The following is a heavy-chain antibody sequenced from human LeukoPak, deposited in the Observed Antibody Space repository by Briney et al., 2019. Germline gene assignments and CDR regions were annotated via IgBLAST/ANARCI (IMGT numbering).Heavy chain of an antibody. CDR2: IWYDGSNK. V-gene: IGHV3-33*01. J-gene: IGHJ4*02. CDR3: ARGLGGNSQYVAY. D-gene: IGHD4-23*01. CDR1: GFTFSSYG. Sequence: GGSLRLSCAASGFTFSSYGMHWVRQAPGKGLEWVAVIWYDGSNKYYADSVKGRFTISRDNSKNTLYLQMNSLRAEDTAVYYCARGLGGNSQYVAYWGQGTLLTVSS.